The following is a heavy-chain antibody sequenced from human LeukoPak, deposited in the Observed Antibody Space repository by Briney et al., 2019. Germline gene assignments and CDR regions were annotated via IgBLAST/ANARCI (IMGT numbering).Heavy chain of an antibody. V-gene: IGHV4-4*07. D-gene: IGHD3-22*01. CDR3: ARGANYYDSQGYFDY. CDR1: GGSISSNY. Sequence: SETLSLTCTVSGGSISSNYWSWIRQPAGKGLEWIGRIYTSGNTNYNPPLKSRVTMSVDTSKNQFSLKLSSVTAADTALYYCARGANYYDSQGYFDYWGQGTLVTVSS. J-gene: IGHJ4*02. CDR2: IYTSGNT.